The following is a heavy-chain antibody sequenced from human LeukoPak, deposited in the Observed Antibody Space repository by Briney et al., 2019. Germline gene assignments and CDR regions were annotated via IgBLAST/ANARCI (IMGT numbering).Heavy chain of an antibody. J-gene: IGHJ5*02. CDR1: GGSISSGSYY. CDR3: ARDGGYYYGSGSYFVWFDP. CDR2: IYTSGST. D-gene: IGHD3-10*01. V-gene: IGHV4-61*02. Sequence: PSETLSLTCTVSGGSISSGSYYWSWIRQPAGKGLEWIGRIYTSGSTNYNPSLKSRVTMSVDTSKNQFSLKLSSVTAADTAVYYCARDGGYYYGSGSYFVWFDPWGQGTLVTVSS.